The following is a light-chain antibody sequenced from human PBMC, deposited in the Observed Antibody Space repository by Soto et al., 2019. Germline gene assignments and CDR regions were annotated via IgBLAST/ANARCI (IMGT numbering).Light chain of an antibody. CDR3: QQYYSYPPFT. CDR2: AAS. CDR1: QGISSY. Sequence: AIRMTQSPSSFSASTGDRVTITCRASQGISSYLAWYQQKPGKAPKLLIYAASTLQSGVPSRFSGSGSGTDFTLTISRLQSEDFATYYCQQYYSYPPFTFGPGTKVDVK. J-gene: IGKJ3*01. V-gene: IGKV1-8*01.